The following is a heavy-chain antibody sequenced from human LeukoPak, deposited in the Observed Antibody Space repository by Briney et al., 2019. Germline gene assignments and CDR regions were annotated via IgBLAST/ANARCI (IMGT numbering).Heavy chain of an antibody. Sequence: PGGSLRLSCAASGITFGDIAMHWVRQVPGKGLEWVSLISWDGGSTYYADSVKGRFTISRDNSKNSLYLQMNSLRTEDTALYYCAKDALSGGPNYFDYWGQGTLVTVSS. D-gene: IGHD2-8*02. J-gene: IGHJ4*02. CDR1: GITFGDIA. CDR2: ISWDGGST. CDR3: AKDALSGGPNYFDY. V-gene: IGHV3-43*02.